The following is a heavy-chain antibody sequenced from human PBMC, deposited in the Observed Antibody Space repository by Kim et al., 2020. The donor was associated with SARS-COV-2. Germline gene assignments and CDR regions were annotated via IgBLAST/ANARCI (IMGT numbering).Heavy chain of an antibody. CDR2: MNPNSGNT. J-gene: IGHJ6*02. CDR3: ARVVGATRSGGYYYYYGMDV. D-gene: IGHD1-26*01. CDR1: GYTFTSSD. Sequence: ASVKVSCKASGYTFTSSDINWVRQATGQGLEWMGWMNPNSGNTGYAQKFQGRVTMTRNTTISTAYMELSSLRSEDTAVYYCARVVGATRSGGYYYYYGMDVWGQGTTVTDSS. V-gene: IGHV1-8*01.